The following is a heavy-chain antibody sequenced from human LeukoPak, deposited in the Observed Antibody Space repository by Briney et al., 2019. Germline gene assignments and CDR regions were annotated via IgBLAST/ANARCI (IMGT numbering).Heavy chain of an antibody. CDR3: ARLRFGGAVPFDY. CDR1: GYTFTTYH. D-gene: IGHD3-10*01. V-gene: IGHV1-46*01. Sequence: SVKVSCKASGYTFTTYHMHWVRQAPGQGLEWLGRIIPSSDSSTYAQKFQGRVTMTRDTSTSTVYMELSSLGSEDTAVYYCARLRFGGAVPFDYWGQGTMVTVSS. CDR2: IIPSSDSS. J-gene: IGHJ4*02.